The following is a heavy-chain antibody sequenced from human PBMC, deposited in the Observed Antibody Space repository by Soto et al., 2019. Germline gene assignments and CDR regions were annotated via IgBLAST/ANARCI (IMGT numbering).Heavy chain of an antibody. D-gene: IGHD3-3*01. CDR2: ITSNANRI. J-gene: IGHJ6*02. V-gene: IGHV3-21*02. Sequence: EVQLVESGGGLVKPGGSLRLSCAASGFTFNKYSMNWVRQAPEKGLEWVSSITSNANRIYYADSEKGRCTISRDNAQKLVSLQMNSLRVGDTAVYYCARESDFDFWRSSYIDGMDVLGPGTTVTVAS. CDR3: ARESDFDFWRSSYIDGMDV. CDR1: GFTFNKYS.